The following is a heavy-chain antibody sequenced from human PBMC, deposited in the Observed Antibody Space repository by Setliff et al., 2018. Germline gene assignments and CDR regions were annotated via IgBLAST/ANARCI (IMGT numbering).Heavy chain of an antibody. CDR2: ITGGGGST. CDR3: ARGGGYSSSWPGGDYFDY. CDR1: GFTFSNYA. J-gene: IGHJ4*02. V-gene: IGHV3-23*01. Sequence: GGSLRLSCAASGFTFSNYAMSWVRRAPGKGLAWVSGITGGGGSTYYADPVKGRFTISRDNSKNTLYLQMNSLRAEDTAGYYCARGGGYSSSWPGGDYFDYWGQGTLVTAPQ. D-gene: IGHD6-13*01.